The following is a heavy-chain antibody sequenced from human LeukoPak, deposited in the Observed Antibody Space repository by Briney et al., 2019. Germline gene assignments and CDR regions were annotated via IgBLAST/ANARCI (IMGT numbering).Heavy chain of an antibody. CDR2: ISGSGGST. CDR1: GFTFSSYA. CDR3: AKDSWGWSKDY. V-gene: IGHV3-23*01. Sequence: GGSLRLSCAASGFTFSSYAMTSVRQAPGKGLEWVSAISGSGGSTYHADSVKGRFAISRDNSKITLYLQMNTRRVEDTAVYYCAKDSWGWSKDYWGQGTLVTVSS. J-gene: IGHJ4*02. D-gene: IGHD6-19*01.